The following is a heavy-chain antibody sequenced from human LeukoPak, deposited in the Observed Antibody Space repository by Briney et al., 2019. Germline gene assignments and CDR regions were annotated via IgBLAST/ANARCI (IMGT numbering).Heavy chain of an antibody. D-gene: IGHD3-10*01. CDR3: AKDRPPGSYSHYYGMDV. J-gene: IGHJ6*02. V-gene: IGHV3-23*01. CDR2: ISGSGGST. Sequence: GGSLRLSCAASGFTFSSYAMSWVRQAPGKGLEWVSAISGSGGSTYYADSVKGRFTISRDNSKNTLYLQMNSLRAEDTAVYYCAKDRPPGSYSHYYGMDVWGQGTTVTVSS. CDR1: GFTFSSYA.